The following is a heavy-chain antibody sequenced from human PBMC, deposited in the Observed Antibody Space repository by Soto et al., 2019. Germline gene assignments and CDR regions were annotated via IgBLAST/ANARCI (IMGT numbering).Heavy chain of an antibody. D-gene: IGHD3-16*01. CDR1: GYTFTSYD. CDR3: ARLLHYDYIWGTHYY. CDR2: MNPNSGNT. V-gene: IGHV1-8*01. Sequence: ASVKVSCKASGYTFTSYDINWVRQATGQGLERMGWMNPNSGNTGYAQKFQGRVTMTRNTSISTAYMELSSLRSEDTAVYYCARLLHYDYIWGTHYYWGHGTLVTVSS. J-gene: IGHJ4*01.